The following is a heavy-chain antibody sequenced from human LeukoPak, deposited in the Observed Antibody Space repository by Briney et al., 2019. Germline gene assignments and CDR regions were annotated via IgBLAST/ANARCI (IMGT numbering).Heavy chain of an antibody. V-gene: IGHV3-23*01. CDR3: AKGGIAVSSP. Sequence: GGSLRLSCAASGFSFSIYAMCWVRQAPGKGLEWVSTVSDSSGSTYYADSVKGRFTISRDNSKNTLYLQMHSLRADDMAVYYCAKGGIAVSSPWGQGTLVTVSS. CDR2: VSDSSGST. CDR1: GFSFSIYA. J-gene: IGHJ5*02. D-gene: IGHD6-19*01.